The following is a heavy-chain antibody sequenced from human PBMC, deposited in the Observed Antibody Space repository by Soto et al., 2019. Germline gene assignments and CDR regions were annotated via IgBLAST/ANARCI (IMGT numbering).Heavy chain of an antibody. CDR2: INPNSGGT. Sequence: ASVKVSCKASGYTFTGYYMHWVRQAPGQGLEWMGWINPNSGGTNYAQKFQGWVTMTRDTSISTAYMELSRLRSDDTAVYYCARDNGSGSSSTFDSWGKGTLVTVSS. CDR3: ARDNGSGSSSTFDS. V-gene: IGHV1-2*04. CDR1: GYTFTGYY. J-gene: IGHJ4*02. D-gene: IGHD1-26*01.